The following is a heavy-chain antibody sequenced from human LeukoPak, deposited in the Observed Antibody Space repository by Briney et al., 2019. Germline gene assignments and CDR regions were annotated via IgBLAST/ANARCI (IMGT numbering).Heavy chain of an antibody. D-gene: IGHD4-17*01. CDR1: GGSFSGYY. Sequence: SETLSLTCAGYGGSFSGYYWRWIRQPPGKGLEWIGEINHSGSTNYNPSLKSRVTISVDTSKNQFSLKLSSVTAADTAVYYCAGLFDYGDSHYYYYMDVWGKGTTVTVSS. CDR2: INHSGST. V-gene: IGHV4-34*01. CDR3: AGLFDYGDSHYYYYMDV. J-gene: IGHJ6*03.